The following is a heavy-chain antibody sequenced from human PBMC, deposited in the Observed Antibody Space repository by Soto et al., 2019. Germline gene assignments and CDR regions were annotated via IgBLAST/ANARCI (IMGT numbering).Heavy chain of an antibody. J-gene: IGHJ4*02. CDR1: GFTFSSSG. CDR2: ITDSGGTT. V-gene: IGHV3-23*01. CDR3: AKHSGWLHYY. Sequence: EVQLLESGGGLGQPGGSLRLSCAASGFTFSSSGMSWVRQAPGKGLEWVSGITDSGGTTYYVDSVKGRFTISRDNSKNTLSLEMNSLRAEDTAVYYCAKHSGWLHYYWGQGTLVTVSS. D-gene: IGHD5-12*01.